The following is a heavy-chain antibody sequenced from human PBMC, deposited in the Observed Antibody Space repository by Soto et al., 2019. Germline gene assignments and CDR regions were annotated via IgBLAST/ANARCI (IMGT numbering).Heavy chain of an antibody. V-gene: IGHV4-34*01. J-gene: IGHJ5*02. CDR2: INDGSGS. D-gene: IGHD4-17*01. Sequence: QVQLHQWGAGLLKPSETLSLTCAVYGGSLSGYYWTWIRQPPGKGLEWIGEINDGSGSNYNPCLKGRVSIAVDTSKKQFFLKLSSVTAADTAMYYCARGEIGTYGVENYFAPWGLGTLVTVSS. CDR3: ARGEIGTYGVENYFAP. CDR1: GGSLSGYY.